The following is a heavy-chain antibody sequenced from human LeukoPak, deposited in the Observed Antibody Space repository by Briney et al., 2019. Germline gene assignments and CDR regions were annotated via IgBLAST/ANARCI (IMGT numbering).Heavy chain of an antibody. V-gene: IGHV3-30*04. CDR3: AREGYCSSTSCYRSYYYYGMDV. CDR1: GFTFSSYA. D-gene: IGHD2-2*02. CDR2: ISYDGSNK. J-gene: IGHJ6*02. Sequence: PGGSLRLSCAASGFTFSSYAMHWVRQAPGKGLEWVAVISYDGSNKYYADSVKGRFTISRDNSKNTLYLQMNSLRAEDTAVYYCAREGYCSSTSCYRSYYYYGMDVWGQGTTVTVSS.